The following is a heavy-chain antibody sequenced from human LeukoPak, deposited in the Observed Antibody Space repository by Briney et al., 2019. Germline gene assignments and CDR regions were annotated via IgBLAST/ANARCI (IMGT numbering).Heavy chain of an antibody. CDR3: ARGPGYMDV. J-gene: IGHJ6*03. CDR2: ISGTSAYI. CDR1: EFNGFSFSSYT. V-gene: IGHV3-21*06. Sequence: GGSLRLSCNASEFNGFSFSSYTMNWVRQAPGKGLEWVSSISGTSAYIYYGSSVGGRFTISRDNAKNSLFLQMDSLRAEDTAIYYCARGPGYMDVWGSGTTVTVSS.